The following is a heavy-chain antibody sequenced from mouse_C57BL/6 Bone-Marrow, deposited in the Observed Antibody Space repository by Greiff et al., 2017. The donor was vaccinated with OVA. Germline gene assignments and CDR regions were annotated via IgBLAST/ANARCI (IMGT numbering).Heavy chain of an antibody. Sequence: VMLVESGGGLVQPKGSLKLSCAASGFTFNTYAMHWVRQAPGKGLEWVARIRRKSSNSATYYADSVKDRFTISRDDSQSMLYLQMNNLKTEDTAMYYCVRCLNWAAGYFDVWGTGTTVTVSS. CDR3: VRCLNWAAGYFDV. V-gene: IGHV10-3*01. CDR1: GFTFNTYA. CDR2: IRRKSSNSAT. D-gene: IGHD4-1*02. J-gene: IGHJ1*03.